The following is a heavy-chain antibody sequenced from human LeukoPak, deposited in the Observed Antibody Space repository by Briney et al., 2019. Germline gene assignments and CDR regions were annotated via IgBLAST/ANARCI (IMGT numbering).Heavy chain of an antibody. CDR1: GFTFSSYA. D-gene: IGHD3-10*01. Sequence: GRSLRLSCATSGFTFSSYAMHWVRQAPGKGLEWVAVISYDGSNKYYADSVKGRFTISRDNSKNTLYLQMNSLRAEDTAVYYCAKDHTYYYGSEDAFDIWGQGTMVTVSS. V-gene: IGHV3-30-3*01. CDR3: AKDHTYYYGSEDAFDI. CDR2: ISYDGSNK. J-gene: IGHJ3*02.